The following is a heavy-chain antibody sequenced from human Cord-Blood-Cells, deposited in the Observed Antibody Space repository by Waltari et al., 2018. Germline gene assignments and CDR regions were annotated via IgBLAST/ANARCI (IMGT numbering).Heavy chain of an antibody. J-gene: IGHJ6*02. CDR3: ARSYSNYYYYGMDV. V-gene: IGHV3-53*01. CDR2: IYSGGST. CDR1: GFTVSSTY. Sequence: EVQLVESGGGLIQPGGSLRLSCAGSGFTVSSTYMSWVRQAPGKGLEWVSVIYSGGSTYYADSVKGRFTISRDNSKNTLYLQMNSLRAEDTAVYYCARSYSNYYYYGMDVWGQGTTVTVSS. D-gene: IGHD4-4*01.